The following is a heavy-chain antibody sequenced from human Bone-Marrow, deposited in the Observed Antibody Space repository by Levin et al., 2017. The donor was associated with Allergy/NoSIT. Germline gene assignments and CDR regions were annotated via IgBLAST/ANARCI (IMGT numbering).Heavy chain of an antibody. D-gene: IGHD2-8*02. CDR2: IDHRGST. CDR3: ARYFVSGLDY. J-gene: IGHJ4*02. Sequence: PSETLSLTCAVYGGSFSGYYWTWVRQSPGKGLEWLGEIDHRGSTTYNPSLTSRVSISVDRSTNQFSLRLKSVTAADTAVYFCARYFVSGLDYWGQGTLVTVSS. V-gene: IGHV4-34*01. CDR1: GGSFSGYY.